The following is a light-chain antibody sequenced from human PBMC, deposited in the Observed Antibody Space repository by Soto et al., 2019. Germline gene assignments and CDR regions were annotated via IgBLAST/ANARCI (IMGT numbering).Light chain of an antibody. Sequence: DIQMTQSPSTLSASVGDRVTITCRASQNIDSFMAWYQQKPGNAPQLLIYQTSYLGSKVPSRVSGSGSGTEFILTISDLQPEDCATYYCQPYHWGAFGPGTKVEIK. CDR1: QNIDSF. CDR2: QTS. J-gene: IGKJ1*01. CDR3: QPYHWGA. V-gene: IGKV1-5*03.